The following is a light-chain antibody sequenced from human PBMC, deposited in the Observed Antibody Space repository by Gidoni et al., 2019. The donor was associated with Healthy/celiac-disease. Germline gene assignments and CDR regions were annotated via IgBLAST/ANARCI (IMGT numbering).Light chain of an antibody. CDR3: QQSYSTVWT. J-gene: IGKJ1*01. V-gene: IGKV1-39*01. Sequence: DIQRTQSPSSLSASVGDRVTITCRASQSISSYLNWYQQKPGKAPKLLIYAASSLQSGVPSRFSGSGSGTDFTLTISSLQPEDFATYYCQQSYSTVWTFGQGTKVAIK. CDR1: QSISSY. CDR2: AAS.